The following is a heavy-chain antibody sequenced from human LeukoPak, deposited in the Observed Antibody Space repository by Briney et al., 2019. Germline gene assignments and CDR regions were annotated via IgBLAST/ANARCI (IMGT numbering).Heavy chain of an antibody. V-gene: IGHV3-30-3*01. D-gene: IGHD3-3*01. J-gene: IGHJ4*02. Sequence: GGSLRLSCAASGFTFSSYAMHWVRQAPGKGLEWVAVISYDGSNKYYADSVKGRFTISRDNSKNTLYLQMNSLRAGDTAVYYCAEEIRGRGIFGVVISSGIDYWGQGTLVTVSS. CDR1: GFTFSSYA. CDR3: AEEIRGRGIFGVVISSGIDY. CDR2: ISYDGSNK.